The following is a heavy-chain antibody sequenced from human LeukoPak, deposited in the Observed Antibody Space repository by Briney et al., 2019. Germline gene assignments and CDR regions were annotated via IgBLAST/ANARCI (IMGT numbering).Heavy chain of an antibody. CDR2: INHSGST. CDR1: GGSFSGYY. V-gene: IGHV4-34*01. D-gene: IGHD2-2*01. J-gene: IGHJ4*02. Sequence: SETLSLTCAVYGGSFSGYYWSWIRQPPGKGLEWIGEINHSGSTNYNPSLKSRVTISVDTSKNQFSLKLSSVTAADTAVYYCARGPPHSYCSSTSCYGDYWGQGTLVTVSS. CDR3: ARGPPHSYCSSTSCYGDY.